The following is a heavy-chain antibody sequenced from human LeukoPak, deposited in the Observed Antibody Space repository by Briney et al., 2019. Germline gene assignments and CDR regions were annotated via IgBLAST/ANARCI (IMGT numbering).Heavy chain of an antibody. CDR1: GFTFSSYA. Sequence: PGRSLRLSCAASGFTFSSYAMHWVRQAPGKGLEWVAVISYDGSNKYYADSVKGRFTISRDNSKNTLYLQMNSLRAEDTAVYYCASHTRYCSGGSCYWSLDYWGQGTLVTVSS. V-gene: IGHV3-30-3*01. D-gene: IGHD2-15*01. CDR3: ASHTRYCSGGSCYWSLDY. CDR2: ISYDGSNK. J-gene: IGHJ4*02.